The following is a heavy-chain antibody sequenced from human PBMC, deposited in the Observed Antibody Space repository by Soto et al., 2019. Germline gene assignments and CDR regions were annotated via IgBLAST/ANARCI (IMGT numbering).Heavy chain of an antibody. CDR3: ARVFCSGGSCPLGAFDI. V-gene: IGHV3-33*01. J-gene: IGHJ3*02. Sequence: QVQLVESGGGVVQPGRSLRLSCAASGFTFSSYGMHWVRQAPGKGLEWGAVIWYDGSNKYYADSVKGRFTISRDNSKNTLYLQMTSLRAEDTAVYYCARVFCSGGSCPLGAFDIWGQGTMVTVSS. CDR2: IWYDGSNK. CDR1: GFTFSSYG. D-gene: IGHD2-15*01.